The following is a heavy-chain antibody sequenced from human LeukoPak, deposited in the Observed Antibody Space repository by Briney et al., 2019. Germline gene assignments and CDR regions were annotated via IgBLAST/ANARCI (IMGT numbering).Heavy chain of an antibody. V-gene: IGHV1-24*01. CDR2: FDPEDGET. J-gene: IGHJ4*02. CDR3: ATVSSRMVRRVLGFDY. CDR1: GYTFTSYY. D-gene: IGHD3-10*01. Sequence: ASVKFSCKASGYTFTSYYMHWVRHAPGQGLEWMGGFDPEDGETIYAQKFQGTVTMTEDTSTDTAYMELSSLRSEDTAVYYCATVSSRMVRRVLGFDYWGQGTLVTVSS.